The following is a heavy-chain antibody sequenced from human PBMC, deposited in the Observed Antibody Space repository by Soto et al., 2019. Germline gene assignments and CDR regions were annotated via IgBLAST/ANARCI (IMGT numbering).Heavy chain of an antibody. CDR3: AKELASRGWHDYYGMDV. CDR2: ISGSGGST. D-gene: IGHD6-19*01. V-gene: IGHV3-23*01. CDR1: GFTFSSYA. J-gene: IGHJ6*02. Sequence: EVQLLESGGGLVQPGGSLRLSCAASGFTFSSYAMSWVRQAPGKGLEWVSAISGSGGSTYYADSVKGRFTISRDNSKNTLYLQMNSLRAEDTAGDDCAKELASRGWHDYYGMDVWGQGTTVTVSS.